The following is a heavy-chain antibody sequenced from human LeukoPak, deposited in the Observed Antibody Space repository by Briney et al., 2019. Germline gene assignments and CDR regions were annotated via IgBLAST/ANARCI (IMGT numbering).Heavy chain of an antibody. Sequence: GRSLRLSCAASGFTFDDYAMHWVRQAPGKGLEWVSGISWNSGSIGYADSVKGRFTISRDNAKNSLYLQMNSLRAEDTASYYGASKDVSSGYGFDPWGQGTLVTVSS. CDR3: ASKDVSSGYGFDP. V-gene: IGHV3-9*01. J-gene: IGHJ5*02. CDR2: ISWNSGSI. CDR1: GFTFDDYA. D-gene: IGHD3-22*01.